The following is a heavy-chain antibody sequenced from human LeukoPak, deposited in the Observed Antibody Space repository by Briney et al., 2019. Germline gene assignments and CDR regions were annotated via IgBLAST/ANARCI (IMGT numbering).Heavy chain of an antibody. V-gene: IGHV3-9*01. CDR2: ISWNSGSI. J-gene: IGHJ4*02. CDR1: GFTFDDYA. CDR3: AKEGEYSSGWYGYFDY. Sequence: GRSLRLSCAASGFTFDDYAMHWVRQAPGKGLEWVSGISWNSGSIGYADSVKGRFTISRDNSKNTLYLQMNSLRAEDTAVYYCAKEGEYSSGWYGYFDYWGQGTLVTVSS. D-gene: IGHD6-19*01.